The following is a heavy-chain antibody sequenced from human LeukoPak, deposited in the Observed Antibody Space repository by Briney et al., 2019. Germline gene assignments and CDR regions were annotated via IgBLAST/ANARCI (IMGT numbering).Heavy chain of an antibody. D-gene: IGHD1-26*01. CDR3: AKDLVPWELRDDSYGMDV. CDR2: ISYDGNNK. Sequence: GGSLRLSCAASGFTFTSYGMHWVRQAPGKGLEWVAAISYDGNNKYYADSVKGRFTISRDNTKNTLYLQMNSLRTEDTAAYYCAKDLVPWELRDDSYGMDVWGQGTTVTVSS. CDR1: GFTFTSYG. V-gene: IGHV3-30*18. J-gene: IGHJ6*02.